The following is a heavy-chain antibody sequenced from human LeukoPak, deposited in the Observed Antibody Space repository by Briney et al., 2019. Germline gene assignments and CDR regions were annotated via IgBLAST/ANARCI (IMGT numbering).Heavy chain of an antibody. CDR2: ISDSGST. Sequence: SETLSLTCTVSNGSISSYYWSWIRQPPGKRLEWIGCISDSGSTNYNPSLKSRVTISVDTSKSQSSLKLSSVTAADTAVYYCARGRLLEWFDSWGQGTLVSVSS. D-gene: IGHD3-3*01. CDR3: ARGRLLEWFDS. V-gene: IGHV4-59*01. J-gene: IGHJ5*02. CDR1: NGSISSYY.